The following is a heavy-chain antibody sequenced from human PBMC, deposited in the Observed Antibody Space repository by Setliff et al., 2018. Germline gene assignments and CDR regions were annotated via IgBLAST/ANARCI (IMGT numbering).Heavy chain of an antibody. J-gene: IGHJ4*02. CDR1: GGTFSYYY. CDR2: INHTGTT. D-gene: IGHD6-6*01. CDR3: ARCRNVAARLLDS. V-gene: IGHV4-34*01. Sequence: PSETLSLTCAASGGTFSYYYWTWIRQTPGKGLEWVGEINHTGTTKYNPSLQSRVTISIDTSKDQFSLTVTSVTAADTAMYYCARCRNVAARLLDSWGQGTLVTVSS.